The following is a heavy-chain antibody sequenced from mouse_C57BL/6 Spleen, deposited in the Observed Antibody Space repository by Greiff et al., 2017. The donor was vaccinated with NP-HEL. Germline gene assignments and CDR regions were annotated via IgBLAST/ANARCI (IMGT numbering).Heavy chain of an antibody. J-gene: IGHJ2*01. V-gene: IGHV1-80*01. CDR2: IYPGDGDT. CDR1: GYAFSSYW. CDR3: ARKATGVFDY. Sequence: VQLKESGAELVKPGASVKISCKASGYAFSSYWMNWVKQRPGKGLEWIGQIYPGDGDTNYNGKFKGKATLTADKSSSTAYMQLSSLTSEDSAVYFCARKATGVFDYWGQGTTLTVSS. D-gene: IGHD4-1*02.